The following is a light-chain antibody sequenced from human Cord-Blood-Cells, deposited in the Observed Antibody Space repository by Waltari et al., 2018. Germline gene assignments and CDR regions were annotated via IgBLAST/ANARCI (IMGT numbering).Light chain of an antibody. J-gene: IGLJ1*01. V-gene: IGLV2-23*01. CDR2: VGS. CDR1: SSDVGSYNL. Sequence: QSALTQPASVSGSPGQSIPISCTGTSSDVGSYNLVSWYQQHPGKAPKRMIYVGSKRHAGFSTRFSGSKAGKTASLTISGLQAEDEADYYCCSYAGSSTYVFGTGTKVTVL. CDR3: CSYAGSSTYV.